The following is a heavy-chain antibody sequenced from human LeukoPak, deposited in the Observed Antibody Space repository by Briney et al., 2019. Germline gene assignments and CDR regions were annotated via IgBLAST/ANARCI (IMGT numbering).Heavy chain of an antibody. CDR3: ARVGDYPFFDY. CDR1: GGSISSGGYY. D-gene: IGHD4-17*01. V-gene: IGHV4-31*03. Sequence: SETLSFTCTVSGGSISSGGYYWSWIRQHPGKGLEWIGYIYYSGSTYYNPSLKSRVTISVDTSKNQFSLKLSSVTAADTAVYYCARVGDYPFFDYWGQGTLVTVSS. J-gene: IGHJ4*02. CDR2: IYYSGST.